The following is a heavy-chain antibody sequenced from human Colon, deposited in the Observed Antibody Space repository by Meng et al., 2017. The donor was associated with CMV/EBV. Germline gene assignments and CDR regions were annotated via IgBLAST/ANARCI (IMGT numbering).Heavy chain of an antibody. CDR2: IIPMFGTT. Sequence: SVKVSCKSSGGTFSRHAFSWVRQAPRQGLEWMGGIIPMFGTTNYAQKFQGRVRFTTDESTSTAYMELSNLRSDDTAVYYCARGVGATVGPHYYYYGVDVWGQGTTVTVSS. CDR3: ARGVGATVGPHYYYYGVDV. V-gene: IGHV1-69*05. J-gene: IGHJ6*02. CDR1: GGTFSRHA. D-gene: IGHD1-26*01.